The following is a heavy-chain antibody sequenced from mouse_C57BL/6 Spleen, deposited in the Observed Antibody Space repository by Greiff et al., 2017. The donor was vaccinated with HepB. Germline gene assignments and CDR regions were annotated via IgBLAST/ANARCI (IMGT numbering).Heavy chain of an antibody. CDR2: INPGSGGT. D-gene: IGHD2-3*01. CDR3: ARWGLYDVYYQNFDY. J-gene: IGHJ2*01. Sequence: VQLQQSGAELVRPGTSVKVSCKASGYAFTNYLIEWVKQRPGQGLEWIGVINPGSGGTKYNEKFKGKATLTGDKSSSTAYMQLSSLTSEDSAVYFCARWGLYDVYYQNFDYWGQGTTLTVSS. V-gene: IGHV1-54*01. CDR1: GYAFTNYL.